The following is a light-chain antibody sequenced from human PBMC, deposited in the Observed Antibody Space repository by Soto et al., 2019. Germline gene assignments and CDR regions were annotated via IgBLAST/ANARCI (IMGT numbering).Light chain of an antibody. CDR3: QQDDYWPRT. CDR2: GVS. J-gene: IGKJ1*01. CDR1: QSISSS. V-gene: IGKV3-15*01. Sequence: EVVMTHSPATLSVSPGESATLSCRASQSISSSKLAWYQQNPGQAPRLLLFGVSNRATGIPARFSGSGSGTEFSLTISSLQSEDFAVYYCQQDDYWPRTFGQGTKVDTK.